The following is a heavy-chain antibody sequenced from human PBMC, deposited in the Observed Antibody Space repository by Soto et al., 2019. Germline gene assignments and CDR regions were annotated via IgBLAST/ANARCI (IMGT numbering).Heavy chain of an antibody. V-gene: IGHV4-34*01. CDR2: INHSGST. J-gene: IGHJ6*02. D-gene: IGHD2-15*01. CDR1: GGSFSGYY. Sequence: SETLSLTCAVYGGSFSGYYWSWIRQPPGKGLEWIGEINHSGSTNYNPSLKSRVTISVDTSKNQFSLKLSSVTAADTAVYYCARGGSGYCSGGSCYRLNYYYYGMDVWGQGTTVTVS. CDR3: ARGGSGYCSGGSCYRLNYYYYGMDV.